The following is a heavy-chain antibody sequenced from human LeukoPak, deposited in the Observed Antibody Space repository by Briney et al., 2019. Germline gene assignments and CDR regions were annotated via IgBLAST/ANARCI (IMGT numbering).Heavy chain of an antibody. Sequence: ASVKVSCKASGYTFASYYMHWVRQAPGQGLEWMGIINPSGGSTSYAQKFQGRVTMTRDTSTSTVYMELSSLRSEDTAVYYCARGCYVTSGGGCTFDYWGQGTLVTVSS. V-gene: IGHV1-46*01. CDR2: INPSGGST. CDR3: ARGCYVTSGGGCTFDY. J-gene: IGHJ4*02. D-gene: IGHD2-15*01. CDR1: GYTFASYY.